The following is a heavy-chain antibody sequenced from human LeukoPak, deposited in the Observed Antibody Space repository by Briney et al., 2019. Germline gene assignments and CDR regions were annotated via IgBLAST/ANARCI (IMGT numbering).Heavy chain of an antibody. CDR1: GGTFSSYA. V-gene: IGHV1-69*05. Sequence: SVKVSCKASGGTFSSYAISWVRQAPGQGLEWMGRITPVFGTANYAQKFQGRVTITTRESTSTAYMELSSLRSEDTAVYYCARELGTMIVVVITQVGWFDPWGQGTLVTVSS. CDR2: ITPVFGTA. CDR3: ARELGTMIVVVITQVGWFDP. J-gene: IGHJ5*02. D-gene: IGHD3-22*01.